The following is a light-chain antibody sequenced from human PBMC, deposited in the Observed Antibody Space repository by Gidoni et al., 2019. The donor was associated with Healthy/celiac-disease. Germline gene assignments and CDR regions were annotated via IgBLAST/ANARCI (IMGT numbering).Light chain of an antibody. CDR2: KVS. V-gene: IGKV2-30*01. CDR3: MQGTHWPPT. J-gene: IGKJ2*01. Sequence: VVMTQSPLSLPATLGQPASISCRSSQSLVDSDGNTYLNWFQQRPGKSPRRLIYKVSTRDSGVPDRFSGSGSGTDFTLKISRMEAEDVGVYYCMQGTHWPPTFGQGTKLEIK. CDR1: QSLVDSDGNTY.